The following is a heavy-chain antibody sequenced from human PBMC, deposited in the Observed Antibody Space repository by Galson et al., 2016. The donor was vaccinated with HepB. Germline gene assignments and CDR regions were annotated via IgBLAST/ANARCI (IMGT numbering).Heavy chain of an antibody. D-gene: IGHD3-10*01. CDR3: ARTTNVRQLVRGRGHYHALDV. Sequence: SVKVSCKASGGTFSSFPISWVRQAPGQGFEWMGGIIPMFGRANYAQKFQDRVTITADKSTNTAYMELNSLTSNDTATYYCARTTNVRQLVRGRGHYHALDVWGQGTTVTVSS. J-gene: IGHJ6*02. CDR1: GGTFSSFP. V-gene: IGHV1-69*06. CDR2: IIPMFGRA.